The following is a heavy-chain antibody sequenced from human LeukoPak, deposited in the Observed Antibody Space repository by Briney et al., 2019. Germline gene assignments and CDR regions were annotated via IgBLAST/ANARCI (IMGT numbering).Heavy chain of an antibody. D-gene: IGHD5-18*01. CDR2: IKQDGSDK. Sequence: GGSLRLSCAASGFSVSSSVMSWVRQAPGKGLEWVANIKQDGSDKYYVDSVKGRFTISRDDSKNTLYLQMNSLRAEDTAVYYCAKPYSYGSTWGQGTLVTVSS. V-gene: IGHV3-7*01. J-gene: IGHJ5*02. CDR1: GFSVSSSV. CDR3: AKPYSYGST.